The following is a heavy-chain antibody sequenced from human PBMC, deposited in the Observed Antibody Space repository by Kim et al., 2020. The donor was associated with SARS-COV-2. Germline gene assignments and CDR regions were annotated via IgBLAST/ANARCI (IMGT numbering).Heavy chain of an antibody. V-gene: IGHV3-30*18. J-gene: IGHJ2*01. CDR3: AKPDSSVAPTGADFDL. Sequence: GGSLRLSCAASGFTFSSYGMHWVRQAPGKGLEWVAVISYDGSNKYYADSVKGRFTISRDNSKNTLYLQMNSLRAEDTAVYYCAKPDSSVAPTGADFDLWGRGTLVTVSS. CDR2: ISYDGSNK. CDR1: GFTFSSYG. D-gene: IGHD6-19*01.